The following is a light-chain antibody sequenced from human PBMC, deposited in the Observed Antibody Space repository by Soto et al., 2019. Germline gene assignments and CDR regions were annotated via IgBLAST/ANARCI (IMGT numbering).Light chain of an antibody. CDR3: SSYAGSTAFYV. CDR2: EVS. CDR1: SRDVGYYDF. Sequence: QSALTQPASVSGSPGQSITISCTGTSRDVGYYDFVSWYQQHPGKAPKLIIYEVSNRPPGVSDRFSASKSGNTASLTISGLQAEDEADYHCSSYAGSTAFYVFGTGTKLTVL. J-gene: IGLJ1*01. V-gene: IGLV2-14*01.